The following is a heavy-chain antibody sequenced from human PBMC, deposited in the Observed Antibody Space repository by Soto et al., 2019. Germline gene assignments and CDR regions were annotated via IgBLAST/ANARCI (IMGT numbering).Heavy chain of an antibody. Sequence: PSETLSLTCTVSGDSIRPYYWTWIRQPPGKGLEWIGYIHHSGDTDYNPSLKSRVTISVDRPQNQLSLKLTSVTTADTAVYYCARAHCSNGICYAFDIWGPGTKVTVSS. D-gene: IGHD2-8*01. V-gene: IGHV4-59*01. CDR2: IHHSGDT. CDR1: GDSIRPYY. J-gene: IGHJ3*02. CDR3: ARAHCSNGICYAFDI.